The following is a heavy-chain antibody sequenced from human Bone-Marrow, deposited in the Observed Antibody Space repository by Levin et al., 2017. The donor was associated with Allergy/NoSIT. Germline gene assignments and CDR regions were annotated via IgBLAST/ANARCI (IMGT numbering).Heavy chain of an antibody. J-gene: IGHJ4*02. CDR2: ISYDGSNK. CDR3: ANTLLPVVVTAPAGGY. CDR1: GFTFSSYG. D-gene: IGHD2-21*02. Sequence: GGSLRLSCAASGFTFSSYGMHWVRQAPGKGLEWVAVISYDGSNKYYADSVKGRFTISRDNSKNTLYLQMNSLRAEDTAVYYCANTLLPVVVTAPAGGYWGQGTLVTVSS. V-gene: IGHV3-30*18.